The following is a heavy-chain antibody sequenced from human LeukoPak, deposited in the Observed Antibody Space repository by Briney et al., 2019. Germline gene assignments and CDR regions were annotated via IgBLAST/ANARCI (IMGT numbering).Heavy chain of an antibody. CDR2: ISSGGGTV. CDR1: RFTLGSYE. CDR3: ASRGLYYDYGHGL. D-gene: IGHD3-16*01. Sequence: GRSLRLSCAASRFTLGSYEMTSVRQAPGKGLEWVSYISSGGGTVYYADSVKGRFAISRDNAKNSLYLHMISLRAEDTAVYYCASRGLYYDYGHGLWGRGTLVTVSS. V-gene: IGHV3-48*03. J-gene: IGHJ2*01.